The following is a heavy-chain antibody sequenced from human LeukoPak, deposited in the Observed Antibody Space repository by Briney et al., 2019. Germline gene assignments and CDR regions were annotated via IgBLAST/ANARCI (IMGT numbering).Heavy chain of an antibody. V-gene: IGHV5-51*01. CDR3: ARTYYYGSGSYYIFGY. Sequence: GESLKISCKGSGYSFSNYWIGWVRQLPGKGLEWMGIIHPGDSDTRYSPSFQGQVTISADKSISTAYLQWSSLKASDTATYYCARTYYYGSGSYYIFGYWGQGTLVTVSS. D-gene: IGHD3-10*01. CDR1: GYSFSNYW. CDR2: IHPGDSDT. J-gene: IGHJ4*02.